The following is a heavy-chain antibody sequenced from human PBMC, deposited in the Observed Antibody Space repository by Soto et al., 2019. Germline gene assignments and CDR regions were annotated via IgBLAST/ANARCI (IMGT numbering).Heavy chain of an antibody. CDR2: IDPSDSYT. Sequence: GGSLKISCNGSGYSFTSDWISWVRQMPGKGLEWMGRIDPSDSYTNYSPSFQGHVTISADKSISTAYLQWSSLKASDTAMYYCARPYYYGSGSYSYWGQGTLVTVSS. J-gene: IGHJ4*02. CDR3: ARPYYYGSGSYSY. V-gene: IGHV5-10-1*01. CDR1: GYSFTSDW. D-gene: IGHD3-10*01.